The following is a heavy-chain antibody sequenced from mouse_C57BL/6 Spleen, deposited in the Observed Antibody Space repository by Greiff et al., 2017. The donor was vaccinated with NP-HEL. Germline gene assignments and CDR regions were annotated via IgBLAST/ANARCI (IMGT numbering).Heavy chain of an antibody. CDR2: INYDGSST. D-gene: IGHD1-1*01. CDR1: GFTFSDYY. J-gene: IGHJ1*03. CDR3: ARDRDPSYYYGHWYFDV. V-gene: IGHV5-16*01. Sequence: EVQVVESEGGLVQPGSSMKLSCTASGFTFSDYYMAWVRQVPEKGLEWVANINYDGSSTYYLDSLKSRFIISRDNAKNILYLQMSSLKSEDTATYYCARDRDPSYYYGHWYFDVWGTGTTVTVSS.